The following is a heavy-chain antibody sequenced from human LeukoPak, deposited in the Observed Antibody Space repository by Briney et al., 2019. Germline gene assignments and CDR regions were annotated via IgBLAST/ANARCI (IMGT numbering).Heavy chain of an antibody. J-gene: IGHJ4*02. D-gene: IGHD3-22*01. CDR3: ASRSRYYDSSGYYS. CDR1: GGSFSGYY. V-gene: IGHV4-34*01. CDR2: INHSGST. Sequence: PSETLSLTCAVNGGSFSGYYWSWIRQPPGKGLEWIGEINHSGSTNYNPSLKSRVTISVDTSKNQFSLKLSSVTAADTAVYYCASRSRYYDSSGYYSWGQGTLVTVSS.